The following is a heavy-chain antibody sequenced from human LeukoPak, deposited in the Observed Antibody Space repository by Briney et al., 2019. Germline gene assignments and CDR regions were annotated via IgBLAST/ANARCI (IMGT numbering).Heavy chain of an antibody. CDR1: GFTFSSYG. CDR2: ISYDGSNK. Sequence: PGGSLRLSCAASGFTFSSYGMHWVRQAPGKGLEWVAVISYDGSNKYYADSVKGRFTISRDNSKNTLYLQMNSLRAEDTAVYYCAKDRGQQLVPDYWGQGTLVTVSS. V-gene: IGHV3-30*18. CDR3: AKDRGQQLVPDY. D-gene: IGHD6-6*01. J-gene: IGHJ4*02.